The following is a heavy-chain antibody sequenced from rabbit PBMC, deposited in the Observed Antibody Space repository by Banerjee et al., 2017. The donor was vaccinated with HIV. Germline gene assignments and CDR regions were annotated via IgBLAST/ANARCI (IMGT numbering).Heavy chain of an antibody. CDR3: ARDPYTTNGASPL. D-gene: IGHD1-1*01. V-gene: IGHV1S40*01. Sequence: QSLEESGGDLVKPGGTLTLSCKASGFIFSDNYAMCWVRQAPGKGLEWIACMGTSSGNTYYANWAKGRFTISKTSSTTVTLQMTSLTAADTATYFCARDPYTTNGASPLWGQGTLVTVS. J-gene: IGHJ4*01. CDR2: MGTSSGNT. CDR1: GFIFSDNYA.